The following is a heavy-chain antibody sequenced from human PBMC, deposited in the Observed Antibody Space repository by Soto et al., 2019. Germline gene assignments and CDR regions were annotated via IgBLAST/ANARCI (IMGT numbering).Heavy chain of an antibody. D-gene: IGHD1-26*01. CDR3: AREIAHYSGSYYGWLDY. V-gene: IGHV4-59*01. Sequence: SETLSLTCTVSGGSISSYYWSWIRQPPGKGLEWIGYIYYSGSTNYNPSLKSRVTISVDTSKNQFSLKLSSVTAADTAVYYCAREIAHYSGSYYGWLDYWGQGTLVTVPQ. CDR1: GGSISSYY. CDR2: IYYSGST. J-gene: IGHJ4*02.